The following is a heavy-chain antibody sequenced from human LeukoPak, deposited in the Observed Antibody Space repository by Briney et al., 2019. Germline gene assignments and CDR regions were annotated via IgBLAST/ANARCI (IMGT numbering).Heavy chain of an antibody. CDR2: INHSVST. CDR1: GGSFSVYY. Sequence: SETLSLTCAVYGGSFSVYYWSWIRQPPGKGLEWIGEINHSVSTNYSPSLKSRVTISVDTSKNQFSLKLSSVTAADTAVYYCARGFSRNCSSTSCYLSYPYYYYYGMDVWGQGTTVTVSS. V-gene: IGHV4-34*01. J-gene: IGHJ6*02. CDR3: ARGFSRNCSSTSCYLSYPYYYYYGMDV. D-gene: IGHD2-2*01.